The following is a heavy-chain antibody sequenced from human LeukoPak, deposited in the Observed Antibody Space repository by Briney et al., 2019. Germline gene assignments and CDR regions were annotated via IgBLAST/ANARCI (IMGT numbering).Heavy chain of an antibody. V-gene: IGHV1-18*01. D-gene: IGHD6-13*01. CDR1: GYTFTSYG. J-gene: IGHJ6*03. CDR2: ISAYNGNT. Sequence: ASVKVSCKASGYTFTSYGISWVRQAPGQGLEWMGWISAYNGNTNYAQKFQGRVTMTRDTSISTAYMELSRLRSDDTAVYYCAREQIAAAGTYYYYYMDVWGKGTTVTVSS. CDR3: AREQIAAAGTYYYYYMDV.